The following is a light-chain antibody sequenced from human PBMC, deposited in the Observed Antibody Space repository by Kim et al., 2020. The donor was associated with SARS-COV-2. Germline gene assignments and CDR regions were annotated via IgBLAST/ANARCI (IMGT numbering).Light chain of an antibody. CDR2: GAS. J-gene: IGKJ1*01. Sequence: SPGERATLACRASQSVSRNSVAWYQQQPGQAPRLLIYGASNRATGIPDRFSGSGSGTDFTLTIRRLEPEDFAVYYCQQYSTSPHTFGQGTKVDIK. CDR1: QSVSRNS. V-gene: IGKV3-20*01. CDR3: QQYSTSPHT.